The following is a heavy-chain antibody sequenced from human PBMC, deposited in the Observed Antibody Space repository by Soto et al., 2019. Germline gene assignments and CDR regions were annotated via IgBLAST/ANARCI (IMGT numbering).Heavy chain of an antibody. V-gene: IGHV1-2*02. CDR3: ASHDPGARFDP. J-gene: IGHJ5*02. CDR2: INPNNGAT. D-gene: IGHD1-1*01. Sequence: QVQLVQSGAEVKKPGASVKVSCKAPRYIFTAYFMHWVRQAPGQGLEWMGWINPNNGATHYGLSFQGRVTMTRNTSISTAYIELSSLRSDDTAVYYCASHDPGARFDPWCQGTLVIVSS. CDR1: RYIFTAYF.